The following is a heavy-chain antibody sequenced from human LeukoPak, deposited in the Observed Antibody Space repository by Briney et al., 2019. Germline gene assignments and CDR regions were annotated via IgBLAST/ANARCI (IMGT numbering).Heavy chain of an antibody. V-gene: IGHV3-30*02. Sequence: GGSLRLSCAAFGFTFISYGMYWVRQAPGKGLESVAFIRYDGSNKYYADSVKGRFTISRDNAKNSLYLQMNSLRTEDTAVYYCARGPPYGSGKFGPFDYWGQGTLVTVSS. CDR2: IRYDGSNK. J-gene: IGHJ4*02. D-gene: IGHD3-10*01. CDR1: GFTFISYG. CDR3: ARGPPYGSGKFGPFDY.